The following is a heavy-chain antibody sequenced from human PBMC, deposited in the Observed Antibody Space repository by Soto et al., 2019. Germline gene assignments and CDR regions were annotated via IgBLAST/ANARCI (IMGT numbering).Heavy chain of an antibody. Sequence: ASVKVSCKASGYTFTSYAMHWVRQAPGQRLEWMGWINAGNGNTKYSQKFQGRVTITADKSTSTAYMELSSLRSEDTAVYYCARTLYRDNVDYWGQGTLVTVSS. J-gene: IGHJ4*02. CDR2: INAGNGNT. CDR1: GYTFTSYA. V-gene: IGHV1-3*01. D-gene: IGHD1-1*01. CDR3: ARTLYRDNVDY.